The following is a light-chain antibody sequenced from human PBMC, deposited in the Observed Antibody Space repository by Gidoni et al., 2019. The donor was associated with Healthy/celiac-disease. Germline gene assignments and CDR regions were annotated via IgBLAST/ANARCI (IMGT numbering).Light chain of an antibody. CDR2: AAS. CDR3: QQTYSTPT. CDR1: QTISIS. V-gene: IGKV1-39*01. Sequence: IQMTQSPSSLSASVGDSVTITCRASQTISISLNWYQQKPGKDPKLLIYAASSLQSGVPSRFSGSGSGTDFTLTISSLQPEDFATYFCQQTYSTPTFGQGTKLEIK. J-gene: IGKJ2*01.